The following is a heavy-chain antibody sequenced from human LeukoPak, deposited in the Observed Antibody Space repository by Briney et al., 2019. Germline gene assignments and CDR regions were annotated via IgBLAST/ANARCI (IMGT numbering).Heavy chain of an antibody. Sequence: TGGSLRLSCAASGFTFSSYWMSWVRQAPGKGLEWVANIKQDGSEKYYVDSVKGRFTIPRDNAKNSLYLQMNSLRAEDTAVYYCARGLARGARGYSYGYFYWGQGTLVTVSS. V-gene: IGHV3-7*01. CDR1: GFTFSSYW. D-gene: IGHD5-18*01. CDR3: ARGLARGARGYSYGYFY. J-gene: IGHJ4*02. CDR2: IKQDGSEK.